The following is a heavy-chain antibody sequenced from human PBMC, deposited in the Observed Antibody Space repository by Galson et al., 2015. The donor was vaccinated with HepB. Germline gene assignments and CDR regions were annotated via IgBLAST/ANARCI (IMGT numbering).Heavy chain of an antibody. Sequence: SVKVSCKASGYTFTGYYMHWVRQAPGQGLEWMGWINPNSGGTNYAQKFQGRVTMTRDTSISTAYMELSRLRSDDTAVYYCARTVVVIAYYYYMDVWGKGTTVTVSS. CDR2: INPNSGGT. J-gene: IGHJ6*03. V-gene: IGHV1-2*02. CDR3: ARTVVVIAYYYYMDV. D-gene: IGHD2-21*01. CDR1: GYTFTGYY.